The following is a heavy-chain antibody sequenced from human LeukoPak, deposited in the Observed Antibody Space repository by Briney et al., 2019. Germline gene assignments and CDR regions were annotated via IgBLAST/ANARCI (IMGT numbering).Heavy chain of an antibody. J-gene: IGHJ4*02. CDR3: ARADYYGSGSFDY. CDR2: IYSGGST. V-gene: IGHV3-53*01. D-gene: IGHD3-10*01. Sequence: GGSLRLSCAASGFTFSSYSMNWVRQAPGKGLEWVSVIYSGGSTYYADSVKGRFTISRDNSKNTLYLQMNSLRAEDTAVYYCARADYYGSGSFDYWGQGTLVTVSS. CDR1: GFTFSSYS.